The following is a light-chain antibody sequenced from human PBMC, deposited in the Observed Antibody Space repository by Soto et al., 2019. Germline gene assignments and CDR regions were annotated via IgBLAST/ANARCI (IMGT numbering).Light chain of an antibody. CDR3: HQYGISPPT. CDR1: QSVSGSD. Sequence: EIVMTQSPATLSVSPGERATLSCRASQSVSGSDLAWYQQKPGQAPRLLISGVSNRATGTPDRFSGSGSGTDFTLTISSLEPEDFAVFYCHQYGISPPTFGQGTKVDSK. V-gene: IGKV3-20*01. J-gene: IGKJ1*01. CDR2: GVS.